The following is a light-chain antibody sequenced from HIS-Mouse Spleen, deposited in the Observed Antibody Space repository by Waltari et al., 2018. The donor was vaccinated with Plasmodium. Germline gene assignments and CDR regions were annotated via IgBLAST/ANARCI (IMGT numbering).Light chain of an antibody. J-gene: IGLJ1*01. CDR2: EGS. CDR3: CSYAGSSTSYV. Sequence: QSALTQPASVSGSPGQSIPISCTGTSSASGSYNLVPCYQQHPGKAPKLMIYEGSKRPSGVSNRFSGSKSGNTASLTISGLQAEDEADYYCCSYAGSSTSYVFGTGTKVTVL. CDR1: SSASGSYNL. V-gene: IGLV2-23*01.